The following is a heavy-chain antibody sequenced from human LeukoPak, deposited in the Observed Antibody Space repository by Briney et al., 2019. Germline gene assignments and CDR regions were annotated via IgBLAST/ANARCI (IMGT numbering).Heavy chain of an antibody. CDR3: ARGALLWFGELSLDY. CDR2: IYYSGST. CDR1: GGSISSYY. D-gene: IGHD3-10*01. V-gene: IGHV4-59*01. J-gene: IGHJ4*02. Sequence: SETLSLTCTVSGGSISSYYWSWIRQPPGKGLEWIGYIYYSGSTNYNPSLKSRVTISVDTSKNQFSLRLSSVTAADTAVYYCARGALLWFGELSLDYWGQGTLVTVSS.